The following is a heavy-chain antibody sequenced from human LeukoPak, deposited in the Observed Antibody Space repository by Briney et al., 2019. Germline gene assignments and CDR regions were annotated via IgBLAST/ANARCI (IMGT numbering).Heavy chain of an antibody. CDR2: IKQDGSEK. D-gene: IGHD3-10*01. J-gene: IGHJ6*02. V-gene: IGHV3-7*01. CDR1: GFTFSSYW. CDR3: ARGLYYYGSGSYYYYAMDV. Sequence: TGGSLRLSCAASGFTFSSYWMSWVRQAPGKGLEWVANIKQDGSEKYYVDSVKGRFTISRDNAKNSLYLQMNSLRAEDTAVYYCARGLYYYGSGSYYYYAMDVWGQGTTVTVSS.